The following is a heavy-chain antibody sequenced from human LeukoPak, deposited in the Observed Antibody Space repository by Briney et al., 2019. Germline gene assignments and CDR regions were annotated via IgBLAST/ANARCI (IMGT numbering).Heavy chain of an antibody. CDR3: ARGFGYGENVDV. V-gene: IGHV1-2*02. CDR1: GYTFTSCA. Sequence: ASVKVSCKASGYTFTSCAISWVRQAPGQGLEWMGWINPNSGGTNYAQKFQGRVTMTRDTSISTAYMELSRLRSDDTAVNYCARGFGYGENVDVWGKGTTVTVSS. J-gene: IGHJ6*04. D-gene: IGHD4-17*01. CDR2: INPNSGGT.